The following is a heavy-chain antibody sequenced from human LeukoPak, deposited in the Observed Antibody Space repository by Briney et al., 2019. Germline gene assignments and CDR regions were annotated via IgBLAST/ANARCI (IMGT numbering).Heavy chain of an antibody. D-gene: IGHD1-26*01. V-gene: IGHV1-69-2*01. J-gene: IGHJ4*02. Sequence: ATVKISCKASGYTFTDYYMHWVQQAPGKGLEWMGRVDPEDGETIYAEKFQGRVTITADTSTDTAYMELSSLRSEDTAVYYCATAVAKSGSYFDYWGQGTLVTVSS. CDR1: GYTFTDYY. CDR2: VDPEDGET. CDR3: ATAVAKSGSYFDY.